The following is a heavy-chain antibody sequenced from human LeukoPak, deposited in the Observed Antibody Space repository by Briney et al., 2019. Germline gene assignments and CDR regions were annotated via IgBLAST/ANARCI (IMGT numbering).Heavy chain of an antibody. Sequence: KPSETLSLTCTVSGDSISSSSYYWGWIRQPPGKGLEWIGSIFYSGSTYYNPSLERRVTISVDTSKNQFSLKQSSVTAADTAVFYCARHLITAAAGTLGNYFDYWGQGTLVTVSS. CDR1: GDSISSSSYY. D-gene: IGHD1-1*01. V-gene: IGHV4-39*01. J-gene: IGHJ4*02. CDR2: IFYSGST. CDR3: ARHLITAAAGTLGNYFDY.